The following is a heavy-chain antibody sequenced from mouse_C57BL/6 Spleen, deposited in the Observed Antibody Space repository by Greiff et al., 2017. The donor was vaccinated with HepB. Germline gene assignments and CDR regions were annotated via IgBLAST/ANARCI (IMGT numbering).Heavy chain of an antibody. CDR2: IYPRSGNT. CDR1: GYTFTSYG. CDR3: ARYPIYYDYDWYFDV. J-gene: IGHJ1*03. V-gene: IGHV1-81*01. D-gene: IGHD2-4*01. Sequence: QVQLQQSGAELARPGASVKLSCKASGYTFTSYGISWVKQRTGQGLEWIGEIYPRSGNTYYNEKFKGKATLTVDKSSSTAYMQLSSLTSEDSAVYYGARYPIYYDYDWYFDVWGTGTTVTVSS.